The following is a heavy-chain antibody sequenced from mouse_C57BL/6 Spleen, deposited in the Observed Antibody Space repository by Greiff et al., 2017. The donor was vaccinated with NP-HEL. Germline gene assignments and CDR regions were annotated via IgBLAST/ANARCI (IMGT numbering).Heavy chain of an antibody. V-gene: IGHV1-50*01. Sequence: VQLKESGAELVKPGASVKLSCKASGYTFTSYWMQWVKQRPGQGLEWIGEIDPSDSYTNYNQKFKGKATLTVDTSSSTAYMQLSSLTSEDSAVYYCARRDYGSLFDYWGQGTTLTVSS. J-gene: IGHJ2*01. CDR1: GYTFTSYW. D-gene: IGHD1-1*01. CDR2: IDPSDSYT. CDR3: ARRDYGSLFDY.